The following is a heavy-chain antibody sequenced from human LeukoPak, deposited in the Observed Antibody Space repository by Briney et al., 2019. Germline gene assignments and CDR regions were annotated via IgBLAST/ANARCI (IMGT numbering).Heavy chain of an antibody. D-gene: IGHD1-26*01. CDR2: ISSSGSTI. J-gene: IGHJ3*02. CDR3: ARGGSYLSAFDI. CDR1: GFTFSSYE. Sequence: GGSLRLSCAASGFTFSSYEMNWVRQAPGKGLEWVSYISSSGSTIYYADSVKGRFTISRDNAKNTLYLQMNSLRAEDTAVYYCARGGSYLSAFDIWGQGTMVTVSS. V-gene: IGHV3-48*03.